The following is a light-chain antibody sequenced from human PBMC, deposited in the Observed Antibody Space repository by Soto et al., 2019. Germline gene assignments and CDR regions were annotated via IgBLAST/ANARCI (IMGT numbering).Light chain of an antibody. J-gene: IGLJ1*01. Sequence: QSALTQPASVSGSPGQSITISCTGTSSDVGGYNYVSWYQQHPGKAPKLMIYEVSSRPSGVSNRFSGSKSGNTASLTISGLQAEDEADYYCSSYTSSNTLNYVFGTGTRSPS. V-gene: IGLV2-14*01. CDR1: SSDVGGYNY. CDR3: SSYTSSNTLNYV. CDR2: EVS.